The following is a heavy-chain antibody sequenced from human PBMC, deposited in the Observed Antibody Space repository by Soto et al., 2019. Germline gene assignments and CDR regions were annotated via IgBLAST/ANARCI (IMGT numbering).Heavy chain of an antibody. D-gene: IGHD5-18*01. CDR3: ARSGYSYGFGYYYDY. V-gene: IGHV4-59*01. Sequence: PSETLSLTCTVSGGSISRYYWSWIRQPPGKGLEWIGYIYYDGTTSYSPSLKSRVTISVDTSNNQFSLRLSSVTAADTAVYYCARSGYSYGFGYYYDYWGQGTLVTVSS. CDR1: GGSISRYY. CDR2: IYYDGTT. J-gene: IGHJ4*02.